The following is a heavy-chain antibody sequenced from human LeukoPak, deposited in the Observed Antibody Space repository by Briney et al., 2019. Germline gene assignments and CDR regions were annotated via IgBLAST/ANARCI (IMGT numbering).Heavy chain of an antibody. D-gene: IGHD2-2*01. CDR1: GFTFSDYY. Sequence: GGSLRLSCAASGFTFSDYYMSWIRQAPGKGLEWVSYISSSGSTIYYADSVKGRFTISRDNAKNSLYLQMNSLRAEDTAVYYCARDGGVVPAANYYYGMDVWGQGTTVTVSS. CDR2: ISSSGSTI. V-gene: IGHV3-11*04. J-gene: IGHJ6*02. CDR3: ARDGGVVPAANYYYGMDV.